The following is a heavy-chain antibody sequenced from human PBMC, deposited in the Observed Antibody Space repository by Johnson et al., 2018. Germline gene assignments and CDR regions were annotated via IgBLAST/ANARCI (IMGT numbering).Heavy chain of an antibody. CDR1: GFTFSNYG. V-gene: IGHV3-33*08. D-gene: IGHD4-17*01. J-gene: IGHJ6*02. CDR2: LWFDGNNE. Sequence: QVQLVQSGGGVVQPGRSLRLSCAASGFTFSNYGMHWVRQAPGKGLEWVAVLWFDGNNEYYADTVRGCFTLSRDLSKSTLYLQMNTLRGEDTAGYYWARDSGDYAFDYYGMDGWGQGTTVTVSS. CDR3: ARDSGDYAFDYYGMDG.